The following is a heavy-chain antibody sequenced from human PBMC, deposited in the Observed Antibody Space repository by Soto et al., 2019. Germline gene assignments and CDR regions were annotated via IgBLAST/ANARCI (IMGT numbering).Heavy chain of an antibody. J-gene: IGHJ4*02. D-gene: IGHD3-22*01. CDR3: ARARTNYYNTSDYDF. CDR1: GYTFIGYY. V-gene: IGHV1-2*02. CDR2: INPNSGDT. Sequence: ASVKVSCKASGYTFIGYYMHCVRQAPGQGLEWMGWINPNSGDTNYAQKFQGRVTMTRDTSISTAYTELSRLRFDDTAVYYCARARTNYYNTSDYDFWGQGTLVTVSS.